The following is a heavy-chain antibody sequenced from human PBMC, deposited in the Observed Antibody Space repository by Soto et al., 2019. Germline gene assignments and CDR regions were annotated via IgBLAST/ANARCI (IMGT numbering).Heavy chain of an antibody. CDR2: ISGNGVNT. D-gene: IGHD3-10*01. Sequence: GGSLRLSCAASGFTFTTYAVSWVRQAPGKGLEWVSTISGNGVNTYYADPVKGRFTISRDNSKNTLYLQMNILRAEDTAVYYCAKDENYGSGSYYDCWGQGT. CDR3: AKDENYGSGSYYDC. V-gene: IGHV3-23*01. CDR1: GFTFTTYA. J-gene: IGHJ4*02.